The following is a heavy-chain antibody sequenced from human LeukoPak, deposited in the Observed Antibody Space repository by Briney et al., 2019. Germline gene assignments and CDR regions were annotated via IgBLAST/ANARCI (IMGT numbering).Heavy chain of an antibody. V-gene: IGHV4-30-2*01. CDR3: ARVLELELGIDY. D-gene: IGHD1-7*01. Sequence: PSETLSLTCAVSGGSISIGGYSWSWIRQPPGKGLEWIGYIYYSGSTYYNPSLKSRVTISVDRSKNQFSLKLSSVTAADTAVYYCARVLELELGIDYWGQGTLVTVSS. CDR2: IYYSGST. J-gene: IGHJ4*02. CDR1: GGSISIGGYS.